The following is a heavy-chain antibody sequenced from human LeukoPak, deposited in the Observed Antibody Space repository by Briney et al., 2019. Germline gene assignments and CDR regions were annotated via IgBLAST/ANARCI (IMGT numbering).Heavy chain of an antibody. CDR1: GGSISSGGYY. CDR3: AREFTIFGVGPNFDY. V-gene: IGHV4-61*02. Sequence: SQTLSLTCTVSGGSISSGGYYWSWIRQPAGKGLEWIGRIYTSGSTNYNPSLKSRVTMSVDTSKNQFSLKLSSVTAADTAVYYCAREFTIFGVGPNFDYWGQGTLVTVSS. D-gene: IGHD3-3*01. CDR2: IYTSGST. J-gene: IGHJ4*02.